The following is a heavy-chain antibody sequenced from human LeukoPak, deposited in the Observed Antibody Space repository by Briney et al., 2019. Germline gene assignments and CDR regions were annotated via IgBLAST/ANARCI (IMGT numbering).Heavy chain of an antibody. CDR2: ISGSGGGT. CDR3: ARLQGPFNIVGRY. V-gene: IGHV3-23*01. J-gene: IGHJ4*02. Sequence: PGGSLRLSCAASGFTFSSYAMSWVPQAPGKGLEWVSGISGSGGGTDYADSVRGRFTTSRDNSKSTLYLQMNSLRAEDTAVYYCARLQGPFNIVGRYWGQGTLVTVSS. D-gene: IGHD5-12*01. CDR1: GFTFSSYA.